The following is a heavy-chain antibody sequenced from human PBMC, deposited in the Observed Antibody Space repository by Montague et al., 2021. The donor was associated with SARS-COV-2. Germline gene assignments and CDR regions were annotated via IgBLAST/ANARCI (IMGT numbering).Heavy chain of an antibody. CDR3: ARGGLKSADYFYFGLDV. CDR1: GVSVSNPYYH. J-gene: IGHJ6*02. Sequence: SETLSLTCTVSGVSVSNPYYHWSWIRQPPGKGLEWIGYIYYNGSTNYKPSLKSRVTISGDTSKNQLSLKVRSVTAADTAVYYCARGGLKSADYFYFGLDVWGQGTTVTVSS. CDR2: IYYNGST. V-gene: IGHV4-61*01.